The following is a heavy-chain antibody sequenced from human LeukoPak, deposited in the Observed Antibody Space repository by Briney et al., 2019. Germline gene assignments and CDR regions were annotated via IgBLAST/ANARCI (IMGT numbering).Heavy chain of an antibody. D-gene: IGHD6-6*01. Sequence: PGGSLRLSCAASGFIFSGYAMSWVRQAPGKGLYWVSSISAIGGTTYYADSVKGRFTISRDSSKTTVFLQMNSLRAEDTAVYYCARESSTAPFYGMDVWGQGTTVTVFS. V-gene: IGHV3-23*01. CDR2: ISAIGGTT. J-gene: IGHJ6*02. CDR1: GFIFSGYA. CDR3: ARESSTAPFYGMDV.